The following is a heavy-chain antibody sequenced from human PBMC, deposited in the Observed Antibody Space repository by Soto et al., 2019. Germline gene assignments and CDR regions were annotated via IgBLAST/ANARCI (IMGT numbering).Heavy chain of an antibody. Sequence: ASVKVSCKTSGYVFTTYGVNWVRQAPGQGLEWMGWISGYNGNTNYPQKFQGRVTMTTDTSRSTAYMELGSLTLEDTAVYYCARGAHGSGYAVYWGQGTLVTVSS. V-gene: IGHV1-18*01. CDR1: GYVFTTYG. CDR3: ARGAHGSGYAVY. CDR2: ISGYNGNT. D-gene: IGHD3-3*01. J-gene: IGHJ4*02.